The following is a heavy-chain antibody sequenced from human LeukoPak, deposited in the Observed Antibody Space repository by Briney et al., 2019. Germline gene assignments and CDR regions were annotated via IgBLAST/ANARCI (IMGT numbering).Heavy chain of an antibody. CDR2: ISAYNGNT. Sequence: ASVKDSCKASGYTFTSYGISWVRQAPGQGLEWMGWISAYNGNTNYAQKLQGRVTMTTDTSTSTAYMELRSLRSDDTAVYYCARKKDYYESSGYLNWGQGTLVTVSS. CDR1: GYTFTSYG. D-gene: IGHD3-22*01. V-gene: IGHV1-18*01. CDR3: ARKKDYYESSGYLN. J-gene: IGHJ4*02.